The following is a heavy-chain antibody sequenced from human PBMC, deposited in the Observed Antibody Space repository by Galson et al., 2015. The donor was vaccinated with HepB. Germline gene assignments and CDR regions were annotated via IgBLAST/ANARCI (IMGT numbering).Heavy chain of an antibody. CDR3: ASQMTSGPGDSGSYWS. V-gene: IGHV4-4*02. CDR1: GGSISSSNW. CDR2: IYHSGST. D-gene: IGHD1-26*01. J-gene: IGHJ4*02. Sequence: TLSLTCAVSGGSISSSNWWSWVRQPPGKGLEWIGEIYHSGSTNYNPSLKSRVTISVDKSKNQFSLKLSSVTAADTAVYYCASQMTSGPGDSGSYWSWGQGTLVTVSS.